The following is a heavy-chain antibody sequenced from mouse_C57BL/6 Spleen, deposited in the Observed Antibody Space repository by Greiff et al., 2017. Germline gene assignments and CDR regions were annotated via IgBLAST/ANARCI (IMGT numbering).Heavy chain of an antibody. V-gene: IGHV1-55*01. CDR3: ARELYYGSSPYAMDY. D-gene: IGHD1-1*01. CDR2: IYPGSGST. J-gene: IGHJ4*01. CDR1: GYTFTSYW. Sequence: QVQLKQPGAELVKPGASVKMSCKASGYTFTSYWITWVKQRPGQGLEWIGDIYPGSGSTNYNEKFKSKATLTVDTSSSTAYMQLSSLTSEDSAVXYCARELYYGSSPYAMDYWGQGTSVTVSS.